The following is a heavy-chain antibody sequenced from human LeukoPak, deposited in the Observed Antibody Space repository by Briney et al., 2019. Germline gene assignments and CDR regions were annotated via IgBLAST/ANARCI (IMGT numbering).Heavy chain of an antibody. Sequence: SVKISCKGSGGTSTSYAISWVRHAPAQELEWMGGIIPIFGTANYTQKFQGRVTITADESTSTAYMELSSLRSEDTAVYYCARADRSGSYKFDYWGQGTLVTVSS. CDR2: IIPIFGTA. CDR3: ARADRSGSYKFDY. V-gene: IGHV1-69*13. J-gene: IGHJ4*02. D-gene: IGHD1-26*01. CDR1: GGTSTSYA.